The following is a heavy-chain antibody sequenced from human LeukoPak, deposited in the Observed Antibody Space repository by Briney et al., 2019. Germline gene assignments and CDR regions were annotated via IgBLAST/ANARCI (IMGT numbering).Heavy chain of an antibody. CDR3: SRVGSSGWPNYFDS. J-gene: IGHJ4*02. CDR1: GFTLSSYD. Sequence: GGSLRLSCAASGFTLSSYDVHWVRQATGKGLEWVSVIGTSGDTYYAGSVKGRFTISRENAKNSLYLQMNSLTAGDTAVYFCSRVGSSGWPNYFDSWGQGTLVTVSS. D-gene: IGHD6-19*01. CDR2: IGTSGDT. V-gene: IGHV3-13*04.